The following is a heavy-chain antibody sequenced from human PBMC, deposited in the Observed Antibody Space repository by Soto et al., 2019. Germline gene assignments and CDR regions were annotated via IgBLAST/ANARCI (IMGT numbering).Heavy chain of an antibody. J-gene: IGHJ4*02. D-gene: IGHD3-22*01. CDR3: AKDIGGDYYSPYFDY. Sequence: EVQLVESGGVVVQPGGSLRLSCAASGFTFDDYTMHWVRQAPGKGLEWVSLISWDGGSTYYADSVKGRFTISRDNSKNSLYLQMNSLRTEDTALYYCAKDIGGDYYSPYFDYWCQGTLLTVSS. CDR2: ISWDGGST. CDR1: GFTFDDYT. V-gene: IGHV3-43*01.